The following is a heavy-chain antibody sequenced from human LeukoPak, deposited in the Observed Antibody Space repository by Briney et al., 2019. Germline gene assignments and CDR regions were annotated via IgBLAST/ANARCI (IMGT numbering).Heavy chain of an antibody. V-gene: IGHV3-7*01. J-gene: IGHJ4*02. D-gene: IGHD6-19*01. Sequence: GGSLRLSCAASGFTFSSYWMSWVRQAPGKGLEWVASIKQDGSEKYYVDSVKGRFTISRDNAKNSLYLQMNSLRAEDTAVYYCARVVHSSGWYYFDYWGQGTLVTVSS. CDR1: GFTFSSYW. CDR2: IKQDGSEK. CDR3: ARVVHSSGWYYFDY.